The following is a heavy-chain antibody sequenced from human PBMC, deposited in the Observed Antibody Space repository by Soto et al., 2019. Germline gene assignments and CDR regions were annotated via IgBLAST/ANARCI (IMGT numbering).Heavy chain of an antibody. D-gene: IGHD2-2*01. J-gene: IGHJ3*02. CDR3: AKEGTSRGGAFDI. CDR1: GFTFTSYA. CDR2: ISGSGGTT. V-gene: IGHV3-23*01. Sequence: EVQLLESGGGLVQPGGSLRLSCAASGFTFTSYAMSWVRQAPGKGLEWVSAISGSGGTTYYADSVRGRFTISRDNSKNTLCLQMNSLRAEDTAVYYCAKEGTSRGGAFDIWGQGTMVTVSS.